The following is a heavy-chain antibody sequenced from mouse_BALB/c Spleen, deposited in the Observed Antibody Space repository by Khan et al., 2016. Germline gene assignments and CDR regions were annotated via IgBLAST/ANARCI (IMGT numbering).Heavy chain of an antibody. CDR3: ARTARITY. V-gene: IGHV3-2*02. J-gene: IGHJ2*01. CDR1: GYSITSGYG. Sequence: EVKLHESGPGLVKPSQSLSLTCTVTGYSITSGYGWNWIRQFPGNKLEWMGYISYSGSTNYNPSLKSRISITRETSKNQFFLQLNSVTHKDTATYYCARTARITYWGQGTTLTVSS. D-gene: IGHD1-2*01. CDR2: ISYSGST.